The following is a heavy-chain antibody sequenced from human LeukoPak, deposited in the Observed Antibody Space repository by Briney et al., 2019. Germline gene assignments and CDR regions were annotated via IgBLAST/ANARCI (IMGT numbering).Heavy chain of an antibody. D-gene: IGHD2-2*02. Sequence: KAGESLKISCKGSGYSFTSYWIGWVRPVPGKGLEWMGIIYPGDSDTRYSPSFQGQVTISADKSISTAYLQWSSLKASDTAMYYCARAPGYCSSTSCYTFPNYYYGMDVWGQGTTVTVSS. CDR1: GYSFTSYW. J-gene: IGHJ6*02. CDR2: IYPGDSDT. V-gene: IGHV5-51*01. CDR3: ARAPGYCSSTSCYTFPNYYYGMDV.